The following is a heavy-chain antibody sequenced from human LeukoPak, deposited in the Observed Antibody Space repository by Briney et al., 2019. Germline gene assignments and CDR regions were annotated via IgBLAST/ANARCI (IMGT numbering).Heavy chain of an antibody. CDR2: ISGSGGST. D-gene: IGHD2-21*01. CDR1: GFTFTSYA. Sequence: GGSLRPSCAASGFTFTSYATSWVRQAPGKGREWVSSISGSGGSTYYAHSVKGRFTISRDNSKNTLYLQRSSLRAEDTAVYYCAKEKAGGVIFDYWGQGTLVTVSS. V-gene: IGHV3-23*01. CDR3: AKEKAGGVIFDY. J-gene: IGHJ4*02.